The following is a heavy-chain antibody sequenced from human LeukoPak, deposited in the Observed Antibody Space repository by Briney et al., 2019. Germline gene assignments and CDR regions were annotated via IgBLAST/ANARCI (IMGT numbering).Heavy chain of an antibody. CDR1: GYTFTSFG. Sequence: ASVKVSCKASGYTFTSFGITWVRQAPGQGLEWMGWISLYDGTTKFAQKIQGRVSLTTDTSTSTAYLELRSLKSDDTAIYYCAKDRMGLMTLPMTAADLWGQGTLVSVSS. V-gene: IGHV1-18*04. D-gene: IGHD2-21*02. CDR3: AKDRMGLMTLPMTAADL. J-gene: IGHJ5*02. CDR2: ISLYDGTT.